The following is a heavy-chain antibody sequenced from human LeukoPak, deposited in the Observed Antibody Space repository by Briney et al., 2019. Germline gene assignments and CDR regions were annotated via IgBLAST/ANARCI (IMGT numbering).Heavy chain of an antibody. CDR2: IYYSGST. CDR1: GGSFSGYY. CDR3: ARVGATTSDWRVDY. J-gene: IGHJ4*02. D-gene: IGHD1-26*01. V-gene: IGHV4-59*01. Sequence: PSETLSLTCAVYGGSFSGYYWSRIRQPPGKGLEWIGYIYYSGSTNYNPSLTSRVTISLDTSKNQFSLKLSSVTAADTAVYYCARVGATTSDWRVDYWGQGTLVTVSS.